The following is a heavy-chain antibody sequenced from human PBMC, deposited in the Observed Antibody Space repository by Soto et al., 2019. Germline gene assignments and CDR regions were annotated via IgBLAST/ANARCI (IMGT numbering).Heavy chain of an antibody. J-gene: IGHJ4*02. CDR3: ARGRRVGIGYCISTSCYGGDY. CDR2: IYYSGTT. CDR1: GVSISSYY. Sequence: SETLSLTCTVSGVSISSYYWSWVRQPPGKGLEWIGYIYYSGTTNYNPSLKSRITISIDTSKRQFSLRLTSVTAADTAVYYCARGRRVGIGYCISTSCYGGDYWGQGTLVTVSS. V-gene: IGHV4-59*12. D-gene: IGHD2-2*01.